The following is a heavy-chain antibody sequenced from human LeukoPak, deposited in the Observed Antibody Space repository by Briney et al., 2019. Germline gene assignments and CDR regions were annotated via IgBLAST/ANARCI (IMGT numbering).Heavy chain of an antibody. V-gene: IGHV1-8*01. D-gene: IGHD1-26*01. J-gene: IGHJ6*03. CDR3: ARNLGLGVYEEIYYMDV. CDR1: GYTFTSYD. Sequence: ASVKVSCKASGYTFTSYDTNWVRQATGLGLEWMGWMNPNSGNTGYAQKFQGRVTMTRNTSISTAYMELSSLRSEDTAVYYCARNLGLGVYEEIYYMDVWGKGTTVTVSS. CDR2: MNPNSGNT.